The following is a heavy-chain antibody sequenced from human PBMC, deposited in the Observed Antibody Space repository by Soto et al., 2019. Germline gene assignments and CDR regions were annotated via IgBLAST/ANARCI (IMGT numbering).Heavy chain of an antibody. D-gene: IGHD6-13*01. J-gene: IGHJ3*02. CDR2: IYYSGST. V-gene: IGHV4-31*03. Sequence: SETLSLTCTVSGGSISSGGYYWSWIRQHPGKGLEWIGYIYYSGSTYYNPSLKSRVTISVDTSKNQFSLKLSSVTAADTAVYYCAREGSSSVAFDIWGQGTMVTVSS. CDR3: AREGSSSVAFDI. CDR1: GGSISSGGYY.